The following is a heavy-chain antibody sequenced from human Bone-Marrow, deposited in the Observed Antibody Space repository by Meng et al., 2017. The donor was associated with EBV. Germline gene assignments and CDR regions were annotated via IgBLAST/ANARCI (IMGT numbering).Heavy chain of an antibody. CDR2: INPSGGST. Sequence: QGQMVRSGAEVKKPGASVKVSCKASGYTFTSYDMHWVRQAPGQGLEWMGIINPSGGSTSYAQKFQGRVTMTRDTSTSTVYMELSSLRSEDTAVYYCARSYDSSGYSRATFDYWGQGTLVTVSS. CDR1: GYTFTSYD. D-gene: IGHD3-22*01. CDR3: ARSYDSSGYSRATFDY. J-gene: IGHJ4*02. V-gene: IGHV1-46*01.